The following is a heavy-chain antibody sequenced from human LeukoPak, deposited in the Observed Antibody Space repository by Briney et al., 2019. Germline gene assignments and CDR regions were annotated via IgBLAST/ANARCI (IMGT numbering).Heavy chain of an antibody. V-gene: IGHV1-18*01. CDR2: ISAYNGNT. J-gene: IGHJ5*02. Sequence: ASVKVSCKASGYTFTSYGISWVRQAPGQGLEWMGWISAYNGNTNYAQKLQGRVTMTTDTSTSTAYMELRSLRSDDTAVYYCARGPPHYYDYHYLDPWGQGTLVTVSS. D-gene: IGHD3-22*01. CDR3: ARGPPHYYDYHYLDP. CDR1: GYTFTSYG.